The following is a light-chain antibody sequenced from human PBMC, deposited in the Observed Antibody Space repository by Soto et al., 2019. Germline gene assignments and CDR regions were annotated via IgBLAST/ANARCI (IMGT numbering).Light chain of an antibody. CDR2: VAS. CDR1: QSISRY. Sequence: DIQVTQSASSLSASLGDRVTITWRASQSISRYLNWYQQKQGKAPNLLIYVASSLQSEVPSRFSGSGYGTEFTLTINSLQPDDFATYCCQQFHSYPRTFGQGTKVDIK. J-gene: IGKJ1*01. CDR3: QQFHSYPRT. V-gene: IGKV1-9*01.